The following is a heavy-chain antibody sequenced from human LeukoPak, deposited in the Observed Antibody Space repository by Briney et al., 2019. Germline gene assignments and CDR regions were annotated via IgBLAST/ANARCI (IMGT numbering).Heavy chain of an antibody. J-gene: IGHJ6*03. Sequence: GGSLRLSCAASGFTFSSYWMSWVRQAPGKGLEWVANIKQDGSEKYYVDSVKGRFAISRDNAKNSLYPQMNSLRAEDTAVYYCGRVPAAMFYYYMDVWGKGTTVTVSS. CDR3: GRVPAAMFYYYMDV. D-gene: IGHD2-2*01. CDR2: IKQDGSEK. CDR1: GFTFSSYW. V-gene: IGHV3-7*01.